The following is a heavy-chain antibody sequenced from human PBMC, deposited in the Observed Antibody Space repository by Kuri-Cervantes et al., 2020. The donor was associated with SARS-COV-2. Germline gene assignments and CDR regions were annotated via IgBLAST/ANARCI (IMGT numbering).Heavy chain of an antibody. Sequence: ESLKISCAVYGGSFSGYYWSWIRQPPGKGLEWIGEINHSGSTNYNPSLKSRVTISVGTSKNQFSLKLSSVTAADTAVYYCARGPGLYSRKAYGMDVWGQGTTVTVSS. CDR2: INHSGST. CDR3: ARGPGLYSRKAYGMDV. D-gene: IGHD3-16*02. CDR1: GGSFSGYY. J-gene: IGHJ6*02. V-gene: IGHV4-34*01.